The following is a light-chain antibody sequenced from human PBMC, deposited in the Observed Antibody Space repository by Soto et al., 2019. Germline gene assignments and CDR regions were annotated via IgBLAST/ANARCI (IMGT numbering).Light chain of an antibody. CDR3: QQYGSPHRA. Sequence: PGERATLSCRASQSVRSSFLAWYQQKPGQAPGLLIYGASNRATGIPARFSGSGSGTDFSLTISRLEPEDLAVYYCQQYGSPHRAFCQGTKVEIK. CDR2: GAS. CDR1: QSVRSSF. J-gene: IGKJ1*01. V-gene: IGKV3-20*01.